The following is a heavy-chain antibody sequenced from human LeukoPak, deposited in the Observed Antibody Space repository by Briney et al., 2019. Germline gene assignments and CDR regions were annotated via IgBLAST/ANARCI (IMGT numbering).Heavy chain of an antibody. CDR3: AKDGGGTDFDY. V-gene: IGHV3-30*02. CDR1: GFTFSRNG. D-gene: IGHD1-26*01. CDR2: ISKDGSNE. Sequence: GGSLRLSCAVSGFTFSRNGMHWVRQAPGKGLEWVTFISKDGSNEYYADSVKGRFTISRDNSKNTVCLQMNSLRADDTAVYYCAKDGGGTDFDYWGQGTLVTVSS. J-gene: IGHJ4*02.